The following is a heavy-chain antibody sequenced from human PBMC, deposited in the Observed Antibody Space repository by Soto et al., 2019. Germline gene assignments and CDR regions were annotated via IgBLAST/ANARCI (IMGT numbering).Heavy chain of an antibody. CDR1: RFPFSSYS. CDR3: AREYWSSTLCPASYYDGMDV. CDR2: IWYSGSNK. D-gene: IGHD2-2*01. V-gene: IGHV3-33*01. Sequence: TGGSIRLCCAASRFPFSSYSMHWVRQAPGKGLEWLAVIWYSGSNKYYADSVKGRFTISCEXSKNTMDLQMNSMRAEDTAVYYWAREYWSSTLCPASYYDGMDVGGEGTTVTVSS. J-gene: IGHJ6*04.